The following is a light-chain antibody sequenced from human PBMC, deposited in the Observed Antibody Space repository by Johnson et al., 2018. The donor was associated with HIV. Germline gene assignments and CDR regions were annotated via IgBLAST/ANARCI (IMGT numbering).Light chain of an antibody. V-gene: IGLV1-51*02. J-gene: IGLJ1*01. CDR1: SSNIGNNY. CDR2: ENN. Sequence: QSVLTQPPSVSAAPGQKVTISCSGSSSNIGNNYVSWYQQLPGTAPKLLIYENNKRPSGIPDRFSGSKSGTSATLGITGLQTGDEADYYCATWDNSLTPFYGFGTATKVTVL. CDR3: ATWDNSLTPFYG.